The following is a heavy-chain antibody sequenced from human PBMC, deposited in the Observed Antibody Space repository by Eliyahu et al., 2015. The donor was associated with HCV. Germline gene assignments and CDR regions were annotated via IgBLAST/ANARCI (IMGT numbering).Heavy chain of an antibody. Sequence: AASGFTFTFSSYGMHWIRQAPGKGLEWVAVISYDGSLKYYPDSVKGRFTISRDTSXNTMYLQMNSLRAEDTGVYYCARYNENYYGLDVWGQGTTVTVSS. CDR1: GFTFTFSSYG. CDR3: ARYNENYYGLDV. D-gene: IGHD1-14*01. V-gene: IGHV3-33*05. CDR2: ISYDGSLK. J-gene: IGHJ6*02.